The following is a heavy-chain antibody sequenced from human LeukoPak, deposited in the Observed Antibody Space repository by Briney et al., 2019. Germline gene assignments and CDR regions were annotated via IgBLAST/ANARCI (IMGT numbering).Heavy chain of an antibody. CDR3: ARDPGGGVVIGAFDI. CDR2: IYTSGST. J-gene: IGHJ3*02. Sequence: PSETLSLTCAVLGGSFRGYYWSWIRQPAGKGLEWIGRIYTSGSTNYNPSLKSRVTISVDTSKNQFSLKLSSVTAADTAVYYCARDPGGGVVIGAFDIWGQGTMVTVSS. CDR1: GGSFRGYY. D-gene: IGHD3-3*01. V-gene: IGHV4-4*07.